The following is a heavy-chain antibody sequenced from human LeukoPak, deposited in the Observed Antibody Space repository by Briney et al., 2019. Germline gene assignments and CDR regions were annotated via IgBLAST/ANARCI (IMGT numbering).Heavy chain of an antibody. CDR3: AKEGESSSWYAYYFDY. CDR2: ISGSGGST. D-gene: IGHD6-13*01. V-gene: IGHV3-23*01. J-gene: IGHJ4*02. Sequence: GGSLRLSCAASGFTVSSNYMSWVRQAPGKGLEWVSAISGSGGSTYYADSVKGRFTISRDNSKNTLYLQMNSLRAEDTAVYYCAKEGESSSWYAYYFDYWGQGTLVTVSS. CDR1: GFTVSSNY.